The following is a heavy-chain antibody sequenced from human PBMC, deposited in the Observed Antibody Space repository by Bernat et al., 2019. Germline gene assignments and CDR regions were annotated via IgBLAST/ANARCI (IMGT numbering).Heavy chain of an antibody. V-gene: IGHV1-46*01. D-gene: IGHD2-15*01. Sequence: QVQLVQSGAEVKKPGASVKLSCKASGFLFTSYYMHWVRQVPGQGLEWMGIIDPSGDTTTYAQKFQGRVTMTRDMSTSTVYMELSRLRSEDTAVYYCEIIVVVVATTPGYLGQGAQVTVSS. J-gene: IGHJ4*02. CDR2: IDPSGDTT. CDR3: EIIVVVVATTPGY. CDR1: GFLFTSYY.